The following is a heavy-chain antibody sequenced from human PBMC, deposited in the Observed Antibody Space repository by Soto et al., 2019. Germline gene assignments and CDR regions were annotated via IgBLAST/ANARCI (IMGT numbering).Heavy chain of an antibody. CDR1: GGSFSGYY. V-gene: IGHV4-34*01. CDR2: INHSGST. D-gene: IGHD6-25*01. CDR3: ARGAPIESATGYYYYYMDV. Sequence: QVQLQQWGAGLLKPSETLSLTCAVYGGSFSGYYWSWIRQPPGKGLEWIGEINHSGSTNYNPSLKSRVTISVDTSKYQFSLKLSSVTAADTAVYYCARGAPIESATGYYYYYMDVWGKGTTVTVSS. J-gene: IGHJ6*03.